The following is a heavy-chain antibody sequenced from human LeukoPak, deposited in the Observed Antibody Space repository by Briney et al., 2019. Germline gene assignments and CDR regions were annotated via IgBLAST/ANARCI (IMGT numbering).Heavy chain of an antibody. V-gene: IGHV4-4*07. CDR2: IYTSGST. CDR3: ARAGRHYDSSGYADNYYYYYYMDV. J-gene: IGHJ6*03. CDR1: GGSISSYY. D-gene: IGHD3-22*01. Sequence: SETLSLTCTVSGGSISSYYWSWIRQPAGKGLEWIGRIYTSGSTNYNPSLKSRVTMSVDTSKNQFFLKLSSVTAADTAVYYCARAGRHYDSSGYADNYYYYYYMDVWGKGTTVTISS.